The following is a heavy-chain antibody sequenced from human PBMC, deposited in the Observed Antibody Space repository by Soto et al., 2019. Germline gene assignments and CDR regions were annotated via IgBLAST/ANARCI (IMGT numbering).Heavy chain of an antibody. CDR2: IKQDGSEK. D-gene: IGHD6-13*01. CDR1: GFTFSSYW. CDR3: ATLAAAGPDAFDF. J-gene: IGHJ3*01. Sequence: PGGSLRLSCAASGFTFSSYWMSWVRQAPGKGLEWVANIKQDGSEKYYVDSVKGRFTISRDNAKNSLYLQMNSLRAEDTAVYYGATLAAAGPDAFDFWGQGSMVTV. V-gene: IGHV3-7*02.